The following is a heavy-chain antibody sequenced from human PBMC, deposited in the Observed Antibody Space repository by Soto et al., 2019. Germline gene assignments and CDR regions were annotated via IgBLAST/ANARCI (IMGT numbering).Heavy chain of an antibody. J-gene: IGHJ4*02. CDR3: AASDSRGVMIDY. Sequence: SETLSLTCSVSGGSMNSYFWSWIRQPPGKGLEWIGYVYYGAGTNYNPSLKSRVTMSLDTSKNQFSLRLSSVTAADTAVYYCAASDSRGVMIDYWGQGTLVTVSS. D-gene: IGHD3-10*01. CDR2: VYYGAGT. V-gene: IGHV4-59*01. CDR1: GGSMNSYF.